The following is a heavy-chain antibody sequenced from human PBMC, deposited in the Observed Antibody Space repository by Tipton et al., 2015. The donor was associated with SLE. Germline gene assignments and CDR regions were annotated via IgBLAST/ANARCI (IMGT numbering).Heavy chain of an antibody. J-gene: IGHJ6*03. D-gene: IGHD5-18*01. CDR1: EFTFSNYA. Sequence: SLRLSCAASEFTFSNYAIHWVRQAPGRGLEWVSSISSSSTYIYYADSVKGRFTISRDNAKNSLYLQMNTLRTEDTALYYCAKDITAMVGEYYYYYMDVWGKGTTVTVSS. V-gene: IGHV3-21*04. CDR2: ISSSSTYI. CDR3: AKDITAMVGEYYYYYMDV.